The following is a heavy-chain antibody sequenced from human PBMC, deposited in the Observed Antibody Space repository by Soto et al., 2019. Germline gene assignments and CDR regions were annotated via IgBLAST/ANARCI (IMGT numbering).Heavy chain of an antibody. D-gene: IGHD6-19*01. CDR3: ASLRQDTSGWYYFDY. CDR2: ISAYNGNT. Sequence: ASVKVSCKASGYTFTSYGISWVRQAPGQGLEWMGWISAYNGNTNYAQKLQGRVTMTTDTSTSTAYMELRSLRAEDTAVYYCASLRQDTSGWYYFDYWGHGTLVTVSS. V-gene: IGHV1-18*01. CDR1: GYTFTSYG. J-gene: IGHJ4*01.